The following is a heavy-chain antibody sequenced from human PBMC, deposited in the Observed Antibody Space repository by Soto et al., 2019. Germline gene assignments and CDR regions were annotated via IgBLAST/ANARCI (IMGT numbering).Heavy chain of an antibody. V-gene: IGHV3-30*18. Sequence: PGGSLRLSCAASGFTFSSYGMHWVRQAPGKGLEWVAVISYDGSNKYYADSVEGRFTISRDNSKNTLYLQMISLRAEDTAVYYCAKDLGYYEEQYYFDYWGQGTLVTVSS. CDR2: ISYDGSNK. D-gene: IGHD3-22*01. CDR1: GFTFSSYG. J-gene: IGHJ4*02. CDR3: AKDLGYYEEQYYFDY.